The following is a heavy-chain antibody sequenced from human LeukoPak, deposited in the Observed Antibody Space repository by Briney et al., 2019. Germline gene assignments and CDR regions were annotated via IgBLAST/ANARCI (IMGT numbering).Heavy chain of an antibody. CDR1: GFTFSSYG. V-gene: IGHV3-33*01. D-gene: IGHD4-11*01. CDR2: IWYDGSNK. CDR3: ARDHLKKWPTTPSDY. Sequence: PGGSLRLSCAASGFTFSSYGMHWVRQAPGKGLEWVAVIWYDGSNKYYADSVKGRFTISRDNSKNTLYLQMNSLRAEDTAVYYCARDHLKKWPTTPSDYWGQGTLVTVSS. J-gene: IGHJ4*02.